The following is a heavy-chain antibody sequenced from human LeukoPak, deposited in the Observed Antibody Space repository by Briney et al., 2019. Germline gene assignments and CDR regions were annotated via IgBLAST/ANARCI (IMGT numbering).Heavy chain of an antibody. D-gene: IGHD3-10*01. CDR2: IRYDGSNK. V-gene: IGHV3-30*02. Sequence: PGGSLRLSCAASGFTFSSYGMHWVRQAPGKGLEWVAFIRYDGSNKYYADSVKGRFTISRDNSKNTLYLQMNSLRAEDTAVYYCAKEGRGGYGSGSYPDYWGQGTLVTVSS. CDR3: AKEGRGGYGSGSYPDY. J-gene: IGHJ4*02. CDR1: GFTFSSYG.